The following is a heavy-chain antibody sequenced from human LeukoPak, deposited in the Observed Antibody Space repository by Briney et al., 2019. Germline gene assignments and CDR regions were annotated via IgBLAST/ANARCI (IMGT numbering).Heavy chain of an antibody. Sequence: GESLKISCKGSGYTFTTHWIGWVRQMPGKGLEWMGIIYPGDSDTRYSPSFQGQVTISVDKSISTAYLQWSSLRASDTATYYCARSASEQWLTRSGAFDDWGQGTLVTVSS. CDR2: IYPGDSDT. J-gene: IGHJ4*02. CDR1: GYTFTTHW. D-gene: IGHD6-19*01. V-gene: IGHV5-51*01. CDR3: ARSASEQWLTRSGAFDD.